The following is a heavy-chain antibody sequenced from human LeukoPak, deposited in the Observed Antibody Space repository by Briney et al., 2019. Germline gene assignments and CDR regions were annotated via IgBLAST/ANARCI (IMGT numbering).Heavy chain of an antibody. Sequence: GGSLRLSCAASGFTFSSYAMHWVRQAPGKGLEWVAVISYDGSNKYYADSVKGRFTISRDNSKNTLYLQMNSLRAEDTGVYYCAKDPSSGSRRAYWGQGTLVTVSS. J-gene: IGHJ4*02. CDR2: ISYDGSNK. CDR1: GFTFSSYA. CDR3: AKDPSSGSRRAY. V-gene: IGHV3-30*04. D-gene: IGHD6-19*01.